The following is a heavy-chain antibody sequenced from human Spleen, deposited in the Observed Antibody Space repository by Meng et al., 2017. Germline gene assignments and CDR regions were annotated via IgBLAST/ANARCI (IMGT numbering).Heavy chain of an antibody. Sequence: GESLKISCAASGFTVSNRYMSWVRQSPGKGLEWVSVFYSDGSTYYADSVKGRFTISRDNSKSTLYLQMNSLRAEDTAVYYCAEGGLEGDFDYWGQGTLVTVSS. D-gene: IGHD1-1*01. CDR2: FYSDGST. J-gene: IGHJ4*02. V-gene: IGHV3-53*01. CDR3: AEGGLEGDFDY. CDR1: GFTVSNRY.